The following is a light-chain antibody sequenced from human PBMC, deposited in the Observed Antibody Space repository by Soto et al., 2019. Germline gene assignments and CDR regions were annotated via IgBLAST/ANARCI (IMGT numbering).Light chain of an antibody. CDR2: EVN. CDR1: SSDIGIYNY. J-gene: IGLJ2*01. Sequence: QSVLTQPASVXXXPGQSITISCTGTSSDIGIYNYVSWYQHHPGKAPKLMIYEVNRRPSGVSNRFFGSKSDNTASLTISGLQPEDEAAYYCSSYSGSSTLVVFGGGTKLTVL. CDR3: SSYSGSSTLVV. V-gene: IGLV2-14*01.